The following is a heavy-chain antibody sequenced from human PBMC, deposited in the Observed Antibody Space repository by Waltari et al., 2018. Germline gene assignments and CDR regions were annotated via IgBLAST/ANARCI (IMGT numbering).Heavy chain of an antibody. D-gene: IGHD1-26*01. J-gene: IGHJ4*02. CDR3: AREVGSWGGSGGGY. Sequence: QVQLVQSGAEVQKPGSSVKVSCKASGGTFSSYAISWMRQAPGQGLEWMGRIIPIFGRANYAQKFQGRVTITADKSTSTAYMELSSLRSEDTAVYDCAREVGSWGGSGGGYWGQGTLVTVSS. V-gene: IGHV1-69*04. CDR2: IIPIFGRA. CDR1: GGTFSSYA.